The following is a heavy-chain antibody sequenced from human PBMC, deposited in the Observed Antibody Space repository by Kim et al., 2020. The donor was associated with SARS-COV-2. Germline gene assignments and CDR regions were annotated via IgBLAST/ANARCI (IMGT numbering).Heavy chain of an antibody. Sequence: YYNPSLKSRVTISVDTSKNQFSLKLSSVTAADTAVYYCARHSRHNYGMDVWGPGTTVTVSS. V-gene: IGHV4-39*01. CDR3: ARHSRHNYGMDV. J-gene: IGHJ6*02.